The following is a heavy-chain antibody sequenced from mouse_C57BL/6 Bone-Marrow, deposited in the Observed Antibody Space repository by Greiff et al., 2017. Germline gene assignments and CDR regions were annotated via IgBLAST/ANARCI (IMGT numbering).Heavy chain of an antibody. D-gene: IGHD2-5*01. CDR2: IYPRSGNT. V-gene: IGHV1-81*01. CDR1: GYTFTSYG. J-gene: IGHJ3*01. Sequence: QVQLQQSGAELARPGASVKLSCKASGYTFTSYGISWVKQRTGQGLEWIGEIYPRSGNTYYNEKFKGKATLTADTSSSTAYMELRSLTSEDSAVYFCSREGSYSSNYDFAYWGQGTLVTVSA. CDR3: SREGSYSSNYDFAY.